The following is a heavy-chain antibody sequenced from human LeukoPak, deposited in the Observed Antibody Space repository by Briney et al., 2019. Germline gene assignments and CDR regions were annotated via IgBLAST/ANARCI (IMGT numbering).Heavy chain of an antibody. V-gene: IGHV4-59*01. Sequence: KPSETLSLTCTVSGGSISSYYWSWIRQPPGKGLEWIGYIYYSGSTNYNPSLKSRVTISVDTSKNQFSLKLSSVTAADTAVYYGARARTLITMIVVADYDAFDIWGQGTMVTVSS. D-gene: IGHD3-22*01. CDR1: GGSISSYY. CDR2: IYYSGST. CDR3: ARARTLITMIVVADYDAFDI. J-gene: IGHJ3*02.